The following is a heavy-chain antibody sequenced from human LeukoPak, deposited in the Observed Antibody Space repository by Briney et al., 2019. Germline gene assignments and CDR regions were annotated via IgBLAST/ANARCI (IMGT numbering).Heavy chain of an antibody. CDR2: INPNSGGT. D-gene: IGHD6-19*01. CDR1: GYTFTGYY. J-gene: IGHJ6*03. V-gene: IGHV1-2*02. CDR3: ARDYSSGWYQGFYYYMDV. Sequence: ASVKVSCKASGYTFTGYYIHWVRQAPGQGLEWMGWINPNSGGTNSAQKFQGRVTMTRDTSISTAYMELSTLRSDDTAVYYCARDYSSGWYQGFYYYMDVWGKGTTVTISS.